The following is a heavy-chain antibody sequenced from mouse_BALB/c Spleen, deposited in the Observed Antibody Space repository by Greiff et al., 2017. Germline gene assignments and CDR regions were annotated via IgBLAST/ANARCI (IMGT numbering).Heavy chain of an antibody. CDR3: ARDNDGSTYWYFDV. V-gene: IGHV2-9*02. D-gene: IGHD1-1*01. CDR1: GFSLTSYG. J-gene: IGHJ1*01. CDR2: IWAGGST. Sequence: VMLVESGPGLVAPSQSLSITCTVSGFSLTSYGVHWVRQPPGKGLEWLGVIWAGGSTNYNSALMSRLSISKDNSKSQVFLKMNSLQTDDTAMYYCARDNDGSTYWYFDVWGAGTTVTVSS.